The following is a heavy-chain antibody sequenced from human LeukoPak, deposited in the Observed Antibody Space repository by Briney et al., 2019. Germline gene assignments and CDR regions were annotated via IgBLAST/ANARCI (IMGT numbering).Heavy chain of an antibody. CDR2: VYYSGNT. J-gene: IGHJ4*02. D-gene: IGHD4-17*01. CDR1: GVSISNYY. V-gene: IGHV4-59*01. Sequence: SETLSLTCSVSGVSISNYYWTWIRQPPGKGLEWVGYVYYSGNTNYNPSLKSRVTISVDTSKNQFSLRLTSVTAADTAVYYCARTGSTVTMLYPFDHWGQGTLVTVSS. CDR3: ARTGSTVTMLYPFDH.